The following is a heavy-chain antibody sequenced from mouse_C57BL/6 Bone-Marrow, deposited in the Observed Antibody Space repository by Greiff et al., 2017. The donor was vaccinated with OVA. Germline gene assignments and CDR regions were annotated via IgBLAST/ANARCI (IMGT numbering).Heavy chain of an antibody. CDR2: ISSGGSYT. CDR3: ARREAY. V-gene: IGHV5-6*01. Sequence: EVQRVESGGDLVKPGGSLKLSCAASGFTFSSYGMSWVRQTPDKRLEWVATISSGGSYTYYPDSVKGRFPISRDNAKNTLYLQMSSVKSEDTAMYYCARREAYWGQGTLVTVSA. CDR1: GFTFSSYG. J-gene: IGHJ3*01.